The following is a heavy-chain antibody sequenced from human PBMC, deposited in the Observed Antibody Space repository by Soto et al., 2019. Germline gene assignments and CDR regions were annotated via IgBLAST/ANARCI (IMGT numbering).Heavy chain of an antibody. CDR2: IYPGDSDT. Sequence: GESLKISCKGSGYSFTSYWIGWVRQMPGKGLEWMGIIYPGDSDTRYSPSFQGQVTISADKSISTAYLQWSSLKASDTAMYYCARELYEDTAMKDGAFDIWGQGTMVTVSS. CDR1: GYSFTSYW. CDR3: ARELYEDTAMKDGAFDI. D-gene: IGHD5-18*01. V-gene: IGHV5-51*01. J-gene: IGHJ3*02.